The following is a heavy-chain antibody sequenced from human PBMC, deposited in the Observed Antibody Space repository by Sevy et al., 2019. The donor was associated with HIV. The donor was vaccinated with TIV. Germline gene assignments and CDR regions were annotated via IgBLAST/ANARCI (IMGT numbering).Heavy chain of an antibody. CDR3: VKDAGGPAAMVRGVSAFDI. V-gene: IGHV3-64D*06. D-gene: IGHD3-10*01. J-gene: IGHJ3*02. CDR1: GFTFSSYA. Sequence: GGSLRLSCSASGFTFSSYAMHWVRQAPGKGLEYVSAISSNGSSTYYADSVKGRFTISRDNSKNTLYLQMSSLRAEDTAVYYCVKDAGGPAAMVRGVSAFDIWGQGTMVTVSS. CDR2: ISSNGSST.